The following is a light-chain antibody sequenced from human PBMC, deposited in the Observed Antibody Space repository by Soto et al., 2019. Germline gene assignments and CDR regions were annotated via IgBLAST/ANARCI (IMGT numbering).Light chain of an antibody. J-gene: IGLJ2*01. V-gene: IGLV1-47*01. CDR3: AAWDDSLSGVL. CDR2: RNN. CDR1: SSNIESNY. Sequence: QPVLTQPPSASGTPGQRVTISCSGSSSNIESNYVYWYQQLPGTAPKLLIYRNNQRPSGVPDRFSGSKSGTSASLAISGLRSVDEADYYCAAWDDSLSGVLFGGGTKLTVL.